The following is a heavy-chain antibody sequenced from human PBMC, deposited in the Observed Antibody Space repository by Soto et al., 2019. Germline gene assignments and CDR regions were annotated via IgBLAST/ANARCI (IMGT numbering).Heavy chain of an antibody. CDR3: ASSYDSSGYYYNVGWYFDL. CDR1: GFTFSSYW. Sequence: EVQLVESGGGLVQPGGSLRLSCAASGFTFSSYWMHWVRQAPGKGLVWVSRINSDGSSTSYADSVKGRFTISRDNAKNTLYLQMNSLRAEDTAVYYCASSYDSSGYYYNVGWYFDLWGRGTLVTVSS. V-gene: IGHV3-74*01. D-gene: IGHD3-22*01. J-gene: IGHJ2*01. CDR2: INSDGSST.